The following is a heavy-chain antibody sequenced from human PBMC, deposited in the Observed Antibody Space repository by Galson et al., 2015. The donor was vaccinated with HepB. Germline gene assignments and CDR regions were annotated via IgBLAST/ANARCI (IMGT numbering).Heavy chain of an antibody. Sequence: SLRLSCAASGFTFSSYSMNWVRQAPGKGLEWVSYISSSSSTIYYADSVKGRFTISRDNAKNSLYLQMNSLRDEDTAVYYCAGGFRQLKGIAAAGMYYYYYGMDVWGQGTTVTVSS. V-gene: IGHV3-48*02. CDR1: GFTFSSYS. CDR3: AGGFRQLKGIAAAGMYYYYYGMDV. D-gene: IGHD6-13*01. CDR2: ISSSSSTI. J-gene: IGHJ6*02.